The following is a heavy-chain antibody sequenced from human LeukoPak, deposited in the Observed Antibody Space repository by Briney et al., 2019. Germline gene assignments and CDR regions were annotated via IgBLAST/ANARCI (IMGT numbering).Heavy chain of an antibody. D-gene: IGHD6-13*01. V-gene: IGHV3-23*01. CDR3: AKDHLGYSSSWYGYYGMDV. CDR1: GFTFSSSA. CDR2: ISGSGGST. Sequence: GGSLRLSCAASGFTFSSSAMSWVRQAPGKGLEWVSAISGSGGSTYYADSVKGRFTISRDNSKNTLYLQMNSLRAEDTAVYYCAKDHLGYSSSWYGYYGMDVWGQGTTVTVSS. J-gene: IGHJ6*02.